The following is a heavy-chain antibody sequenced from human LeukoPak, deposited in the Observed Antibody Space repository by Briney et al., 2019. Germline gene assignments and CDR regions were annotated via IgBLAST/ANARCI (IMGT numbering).Heavy chain of an antibody. CDR1: GYTFTSYG. Sequence: ASVKVSCKASGYTFTSYGISWVRQAPGQGLEWMGWISAYNGNTNYAQKLRGRVTMTTDTSTSTAYMELRSLRSDDTAVYYCARDRYCSSTSCYFWSGYFYYYYGMDVWGQGTTVTVSS. D-gene: IGHD2-2*01. V-gene: IGHV1-18*01. CDR3: ARDRYCSSTSCYFWSGYFYYYYGMDV. J-gene: IGHJ6*02. CDR2: ISAYNGNT.